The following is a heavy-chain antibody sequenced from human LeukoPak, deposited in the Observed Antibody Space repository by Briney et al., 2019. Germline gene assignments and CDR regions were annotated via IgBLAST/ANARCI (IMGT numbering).Heavy chain of an antibody. D-gene: IGHD3-10*01. CDR2: IYTSGTT. Sequence: SETLSLTCTVSGGSIRNDNYYWGWIRQPAGKGLEWIGRIYTSGTTNYNPSLKSRVTISIDTSKNQFSLKLSSVTAADTAVYYCARGLWFGDENPPYFDYWGQGTLVTVSS. V-gene: IGHV4-61*02. CDR1: GGSIRNDNYY. J-gene: IGHJ4*02. CDR3: ARGLWFGDENPPYFDY.